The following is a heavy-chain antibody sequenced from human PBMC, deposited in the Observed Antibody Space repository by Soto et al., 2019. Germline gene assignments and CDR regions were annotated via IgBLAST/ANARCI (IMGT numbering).Heavy chain of an antibody. CDR1: GYMF. J-gene: IGHJ6*02. CDR3: ATVAPAYSDYYYSGMDV. Sequence: ASVKVSCKASGYMFIGWVRQAPGQGLECMGWISFYNGDTDYAEEFHGRVTMTTDTSTTTVYMELRSLTLDDTAVYFCATVAPAYSDYYYSGMDVWGQGTTVTVSS. V-gene: IGHV1-18*01. CDR2: ISFYNGDT. D-gene: IGHD1-26*01.